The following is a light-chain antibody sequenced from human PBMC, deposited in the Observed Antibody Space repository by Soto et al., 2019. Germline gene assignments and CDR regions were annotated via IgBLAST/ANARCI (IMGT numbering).Light chain of an antibody. J-gene: IGKJ1*01. V-gene: IGKV3-15*01. CDR3: QQYNNWPLT. CDR1: QSVSSN. CDR2: GAS. Sequence: EIFMTHSPASLSVSPGERATLSCRASQSVSSNLAWYQQKPGQAPRLLIYGASTRATGIPARFSGSGSGTEFTLTISSLQSEDLAVYYCQQYNNWPLTFGQGTKV.